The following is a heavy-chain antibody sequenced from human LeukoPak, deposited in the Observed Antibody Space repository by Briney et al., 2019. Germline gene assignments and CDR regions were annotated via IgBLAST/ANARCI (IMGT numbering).Heavy chain of an antibody. CDR1: GFTFSSYW. V-gene: IGHV3-7*03. CDR2: INHNGNVN. D-gene: IGHD3-16*01. Sequence: GGSLRLSCAASGFTFSSYWMNWARQAPGKGLEWVGSINHNGNVNYYVASVKGRFPISRENAKNSLYLQMSNLRAEGTAVYFCARGGGLGVWGQGATVTVSS. CDR3: ARGGGLGV. J-gene: IGHJ6*02.